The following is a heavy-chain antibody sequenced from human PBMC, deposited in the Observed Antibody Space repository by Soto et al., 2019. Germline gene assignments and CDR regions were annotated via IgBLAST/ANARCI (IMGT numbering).Heavy chain of an antibody. CDR3: ARDGPSSGWS. V-gene: IGHV4-4*02. D-gene: IGHD6-19*01. CDR1: GGSITSNDW. J-gene: IGHJ5*02. CDR2: TSHRGTT. Sequence: QVQLQESGPALVKPSGTLSLTCAVSGGSITSNDWWSWVRQPPGKGLEWIGETSHRGTTTYNPSLSRRVRISVDQSKNQFSLEFNSVPAADTAVYYCARDGPSSGWSWVRGTLVTVSS.